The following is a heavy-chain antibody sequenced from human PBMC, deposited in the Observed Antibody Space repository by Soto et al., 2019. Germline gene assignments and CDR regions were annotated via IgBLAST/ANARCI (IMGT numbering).Heavy chain of an antibody. Sequence: EVQLVESGGGLVQPGGSLRLSCAASGFTFSDHYMDWVRQAPGKGLEWVGRTRNKANSYTTEYAASVKGRFTISRDDSKNSLYLQMNSLETEYTAVYYCVRVTIDYYFDYWGQGTLVTVSS. CDR2: TRNKANSYTT. CDR1: GFTFSDHY. D-gene: IGHD3-3*01. V-gene: IGHV3-72*01. J-gene: IGHJ4*02. CDR3: VRVTIDYYFDY.